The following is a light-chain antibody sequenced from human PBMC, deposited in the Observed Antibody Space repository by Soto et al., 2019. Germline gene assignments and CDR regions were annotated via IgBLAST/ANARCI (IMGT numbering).Light chain of an antibody. J-gene: IGKJ4*01. Sequence: EIVMTQSPATLSVSPGERATVPCMASQSVRNNLAWYQQKPGQAPRLLIYGASTRATGIPARFSGSGYGTEFTLTISSLQSEDFAAYYCQQYNNWPLTFGGGTKVDIK. CDR3: QQYNNWPLT. CDR2: GAS. CDR1: QSVRNN. V-gene: IGKV3-15*01.